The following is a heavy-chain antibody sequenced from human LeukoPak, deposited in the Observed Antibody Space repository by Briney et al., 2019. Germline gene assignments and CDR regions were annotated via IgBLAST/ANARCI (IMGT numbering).Heavy chain of an antibody. CDR3: AKDADTATIIYWYFDL. Sequence: QPGGSLRLSCAASGFTFSAYGMHWVRQAPGKGLEWVAVISDDGSNKYYADSVKGRFTISRDNSKNTLYLQMYSLRLEDTALYYCAKDADTATIIYWYFDLWGRGTLVTVSS. CDR2: ISDDGSNK. D-gene: IGHD5-18*01. CDR1: GFTFSAYG. V-gene: IGHV3-30*18. J-gene: IGHJ2*01.